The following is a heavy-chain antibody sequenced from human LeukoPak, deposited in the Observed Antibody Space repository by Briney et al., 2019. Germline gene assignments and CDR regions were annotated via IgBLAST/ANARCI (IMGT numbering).Heavy chain of an antibody. J-gene: IGHJ4*02. CDR2: ISSKSNYI. CDR3: ARARVYGYSSGGLIDY. CDR1: GLTFSTYG. Sequence: GGSLRLSCAASGLTFSTYGMHWVRQAPGKGLEWVSSISSKSNYIYYSDSVKGRFTISRDNAKNSLYLQMNSLRVADTAVYYCARARVYGYSSGGLIDYWGQGTLVTAS. V-gene: IGHV3-21*06. D-gene: IGHD5-18*01.